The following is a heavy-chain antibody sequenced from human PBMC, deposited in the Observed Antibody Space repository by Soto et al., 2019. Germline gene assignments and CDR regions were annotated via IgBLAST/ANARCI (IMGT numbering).Heavy chain of an antibody. Sequence: ASVKVSCKASGYTFTGYYLHWVRQAPGQGLEWMGWINPQSGVTKSAQQFQGRVTMTRDTSITTAYMEVTSLRSDDTAVFYCARGTPSDSAVDYWGHGTLVTVSS. CDR3: ARGTPSDSAVDY. J-gene: IGHJ4*01. CDR2: INPQSGVT. CDR1: GYTFTGYY. V-gene: IGHV1-2*02.